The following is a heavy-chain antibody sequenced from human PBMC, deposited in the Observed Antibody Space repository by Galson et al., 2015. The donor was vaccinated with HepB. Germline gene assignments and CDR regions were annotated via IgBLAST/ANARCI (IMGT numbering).Heavy chain of an antibody. Sequence: VKVSCKVSGYTFTDYYMHWVQQAPGKGLEWMGLVDPEDGETIYAEKFQGRVTITADTSTDTAYMELSSLRSEDTAVYYCATQPYYYDSSGYYKGDAFEIWGQGTMVTVSS. D-gene: IGHD3-22*01. V-gene: IGHV1-69-2*01. CDR3: ATQPYYYDSSGYYKGDAFEI. J-gene: IGHJ3*02. CDR1: GYTFTDYY. CDR2: VDPEDGET.